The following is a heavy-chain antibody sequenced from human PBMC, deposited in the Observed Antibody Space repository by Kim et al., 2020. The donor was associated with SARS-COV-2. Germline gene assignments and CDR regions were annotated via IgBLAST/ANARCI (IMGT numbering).Heavy chain of an antibody. V-gene: IGHV3-74*01. CDR3: ARESVFYGDYVHYYYGMDV. D-gene: IGHD4-17*01. J-gene: IGHJ6*02. Sequence: GRFTISRDNAKNTRYLQMNSLRAEDTAVYYCARESVFYGDYVHYYYGMDVWGQGTTVTVSS.